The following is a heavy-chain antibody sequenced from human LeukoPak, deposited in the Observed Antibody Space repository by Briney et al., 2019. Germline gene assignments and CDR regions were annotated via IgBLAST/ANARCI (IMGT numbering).Heavy chain of an antibody. CDR3: ARVLAYCGGDCYYGYYYGMDV. CDR2: ISYDGSNK. CDR1: GFTFSDYW. V-gene: IGHV3-30*03. J-gene: IGHJ6*02. Sequence: GGSLRLSRAASGFTFSDYWMTWVRQAPGKGLEWVAVISYDGSNKYYADSVKGRFTISRDNSKNTLYLQMNSLRAEDTAVYYCARVLAYCGGDCYYGYYYGMDVWGQGTTVTVSS. D-gene: IGHD2-21*02.